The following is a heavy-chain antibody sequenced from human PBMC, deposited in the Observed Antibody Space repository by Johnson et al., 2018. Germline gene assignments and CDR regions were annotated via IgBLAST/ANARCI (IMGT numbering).Heavy chain of an antibody. V-gene: IGHV3-9*01. CDR3: AKDAGYYYMDV. CDR1: GFTFDDYA. CDR2: ISWNSGSI. Sequence: VQLVESGGGLVQPGRSLRLSCAASGFTFDDYAMHWVRQAPGKGLEWVSGISWNSGSIGYADSVKGRFTMSRDNAKNSLYLQMNSLRAGDTAWYYCAKDAGYYYMDVWGKGTTVTVSS. J-gene: IGHJ6*03.